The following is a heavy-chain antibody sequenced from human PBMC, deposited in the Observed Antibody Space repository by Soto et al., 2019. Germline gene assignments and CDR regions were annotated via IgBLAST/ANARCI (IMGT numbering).Heavy chain of an antibody. CDR3: AKSFGVYDFVPPFDY. Sequence: HPGGSLRLSCAASGVTFSIFGMHWVRQAPGKGLEWVAVISHDGSNKYYADSVKGRFTISRDNSKNTLYLQMNSLRAEDTAVYYCAKSFGVYDFVPPFDYWGQGTLVTVS. D-gene: IGHD4-17*01. CDR2: ISHDGSNK. CDR1: GVTFSIFG. V-gene: IGHV3-30*18. J-gene: IGHJ4*02.